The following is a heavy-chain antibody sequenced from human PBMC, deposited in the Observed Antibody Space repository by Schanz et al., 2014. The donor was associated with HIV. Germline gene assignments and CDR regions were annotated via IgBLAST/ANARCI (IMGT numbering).Heavy chain of an antibody. D-gene: IGHD3-16*01. CDR1: GFTFSTSG. Sequence: VPLVESGGGVVQPGRSLRLSCAASGFTFSTSGMHWVRQVPARGLEWVAMIWYDGSNKFYADSVKGRFTISRDNSKNTLFLQMNSLRAEDTAVYYCARALGRFRLYHLDYWGQGTLVTVSS. CDR2: IWYDGSNK. V-gene: IGHV3-33*01. CDR3: ARALGRFRLYHLDY. J-gene: IGHJ4*02.